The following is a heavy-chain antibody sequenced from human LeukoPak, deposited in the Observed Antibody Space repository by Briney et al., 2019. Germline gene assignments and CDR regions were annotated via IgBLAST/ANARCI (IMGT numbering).Heavy chain of an antibody. CDR3: ARGTGRGMGV. CDR1: GFTFSTYW. D-gene: IGHD1-1*01. CDR2: LNQDGSEK. V-gene: IGHV3-7*05. J-gene: IGHJ6*02. Sequence: GGSLRLSCAASGFTFSTYWMSWVRQAPGKGLEWVANLNQDGSEKYHVDSVKGRFTISRDNAKNSLYLQMNSLRAEDTAVYYCARGTGRGMGVWGQGNHGHRLL.